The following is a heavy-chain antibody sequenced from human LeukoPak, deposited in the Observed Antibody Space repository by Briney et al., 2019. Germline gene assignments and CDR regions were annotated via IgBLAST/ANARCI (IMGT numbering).Heavy chain of an antibody. CDR1: GFTFSSYG. Sequence: GGSLRLSCAASGFTFSSYGMHWVRQAPGKGLEWVAVISYDGSNKYYADSVKGRFTISRDNSKSTLYLQMNSLRAEDTAVYYCAKDAQGGSLDYWGQGTLVTVSS. D-gene: IGHD3-16*01. CDR2: ISYDGSNK. CDR3: AKDAQGGSLDY. J-gene: IGHJ4*02. V-gene: IGHV3-30*18.